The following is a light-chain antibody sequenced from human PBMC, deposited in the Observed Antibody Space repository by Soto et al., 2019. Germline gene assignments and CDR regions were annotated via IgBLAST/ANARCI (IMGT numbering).Light chain of an antibody. CDR2: DVS. J-gene: IGKJ1*01. V-gene: IGKV1-5*01. Sequence: DVQMTQSPSTLSASVGDSVTITCRASQSIAASLAWYQLKPGEAPTLLIYDVSNLESGVPSRFSGSGSGTEFSLTIRRLHPDDCATYYCQPYDYARTFGQGTKVAIK. CDR1: QSIAAS. CDR3: QPYDYART.